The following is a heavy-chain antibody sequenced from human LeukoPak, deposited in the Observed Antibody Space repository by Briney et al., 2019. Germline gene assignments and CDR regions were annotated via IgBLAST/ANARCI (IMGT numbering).Heavy chain of an antibody. V-gene: IGHV1-46*01. CDR2: INPSGGST. CDR3: ARDRKGGPNSYYGMDV. CDR1: GYTFTSYY. J-gene: IGHJ6*02. D-gene: IGHD1-1*01. Sequence: GASVKVSCKASGYTFTSYYMHWVRQAPGQGLEWMGIINPSGGSTTYAQKFQGRVTMTRNTSTSTVYMELSSLRSEDTAVYYCARDRKGGPNSYYGMDVWGQGTTVTVSS.